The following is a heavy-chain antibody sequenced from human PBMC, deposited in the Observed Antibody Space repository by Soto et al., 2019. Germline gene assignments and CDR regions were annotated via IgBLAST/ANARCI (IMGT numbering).Heavy chain of an antibody. CDR1: GFTFSSYS. V-gene: IGHV3-21*01. J-gene: IGHJ6*03. CDR2: ISSSSSYI. Sequence: EVQLVESGGGLVKPGGSLRLSCAASGFTFSSYSMNWVRQAPGKGLEWVSSISSSSSYIYYADSVKGRFTISSDNAKNSLYLQMNSLRAEATAVYYCARPGHYYYYYMDVWGKGPTVTVSS. CDR3: ARPGHYYYYYMDV.